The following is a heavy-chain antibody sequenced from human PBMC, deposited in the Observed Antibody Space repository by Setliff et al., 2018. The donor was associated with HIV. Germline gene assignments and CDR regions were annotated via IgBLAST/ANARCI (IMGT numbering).Heavy chain of an antibody. Sequence: PSETLSLTCTVSGGSISSSSYYWGWIRQPPGKGLEWIGSINYSGRTYYNPSLKSRVTISVDTSKNRFSLKLSSVTAADTAIYYCALLYPYSGYLGYWGQGTLVTVSS. J-gene: IGHJ4*02. CDR2: INYSGRT. V-gene: IGHV4-39*07. CDR1: GGSISSSSYY. CDR3: ALLYPYSGYLGY. D-gene: IGHD1-26*01.